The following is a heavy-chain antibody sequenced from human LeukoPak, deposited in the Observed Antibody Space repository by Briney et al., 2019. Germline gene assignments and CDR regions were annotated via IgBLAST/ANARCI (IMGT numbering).Heavy chain of an antibody. D-gene: IGHD1-26*01. CDR3: ARESRLRRENYYYGLDV. Sequence: GGSLRLSCAASGFTFSDYSMNWVRQAPGKGLEWVSYISFSVNTKYYGDSVKGRFTISRDNAKNSLYLHMDSLRAEDTAVYYCARESRLRRENYYYGLDVWGQGTTVTVSS. V-gene: IGHV3-48*04. J-gene: IGHJ6*02. CDR1: GFTFSDYS. CDR2: ISFSVNTK.